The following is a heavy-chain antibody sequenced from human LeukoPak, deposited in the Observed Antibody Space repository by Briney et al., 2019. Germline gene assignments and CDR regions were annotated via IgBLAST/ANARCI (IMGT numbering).Heavy chain of an antibody. CDR1: GGTFSSYA. V-gene: IGHV1-69*13. J-gene: IGHJ4*02. CDR2: IIPIFGTA. D-gene: IGHD1-26*01. CDR3: ARVEIVGATDFDY. Sequence: SVKVSCKASGGTFSSYAISWVRQAPGQGLEWMGGIIPIFGTANYAQKFQGRVTITADESTSTAYMELSSLRSEDTAVYYCARVEIVGATDFDYWGQGTLVTVSS.